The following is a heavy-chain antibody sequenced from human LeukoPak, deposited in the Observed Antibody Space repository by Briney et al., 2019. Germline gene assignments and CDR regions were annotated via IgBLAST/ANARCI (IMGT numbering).Heavy chain of an antibody. Sequence: GRSLRLSCAASGFIFSHYGMHWVRQAPGKGLEWVAVIQNDASTENFADSVKGRFTISRDNSKNTVFLQMNSLRVEGTAVYYCARELSQIVWGGLDYGGQGTLVSVSS. CDR3: ARELSQIVWGGLDY. CDR1: GFIFSHYG. CDR2: IQNDASTE. V-gene: IGHV3-33*05. D-gene: IGHD2-21*01. J-gene: IGHJ4*02.